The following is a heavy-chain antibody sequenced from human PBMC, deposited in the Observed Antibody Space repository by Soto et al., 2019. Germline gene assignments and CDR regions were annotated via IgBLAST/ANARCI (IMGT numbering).Heavy chain of an antibody. CDR1: GGTFSSYG. V-gene: IGHV1-69*01. Sequence: QVQLVQSGAEVKKPGSSVKVSCKASGGTFSSYGISWVRQAPGQGLEWMGGIIPRFGTAKYAQKFQGRVTIIADESTSTANMELSSLRSEDTALYYCARAYSGYDLSYYYAMDVWGQGTTVTVSS. D-gene: IGHD5-12*01. CDR2: IIPRFGTA. CDR3: ARAYSGYDLSYYYAMDV. J-gene: IGHJ6*02.